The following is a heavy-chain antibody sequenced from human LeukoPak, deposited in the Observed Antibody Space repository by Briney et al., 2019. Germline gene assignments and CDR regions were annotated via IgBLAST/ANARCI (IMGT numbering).Heavy chain of an antibody. Sequence: PGGSLRLSCAASGFTFSSYGMHWVRQAPGKGLEWVAFIRNDESNKYYTNSVKGRFTISRDSSKNTLHLQMNSLRVDDTAVYYCARVLWNGDYPRFDYWGQGTLVTVSS. CDR2: IRNDESNK. CDR1: GFTFSSYG. V-gene: IGHV3-30*02. J-gene: IGHJ4*02. CDR3: ARVLWNGDYPRFDY. D-gene: IGHD4-17*01.